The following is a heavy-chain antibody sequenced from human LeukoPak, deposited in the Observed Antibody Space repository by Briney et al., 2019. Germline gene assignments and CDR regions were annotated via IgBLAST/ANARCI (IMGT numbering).Heavy chain of an antibody. Sequence: PGGTLRLSCAASGFTFSSYGMSWVRQAPGKGLEWVANIKQDGTEKYYMDSVKGRFTISRDNAKNSLYLQMNSLRAEDTALYHCARGWGEAAAGTFVDYWGQGTLVTVSS. CDR3: ARGWGEAAAGTFVDY. J-gene: IGHJ4*02. V-gene: IGHV3-7*03. D-gene: IGHD6-13*01. CDR1: GFTFSSYG. CDR2: IKQDGTEK.